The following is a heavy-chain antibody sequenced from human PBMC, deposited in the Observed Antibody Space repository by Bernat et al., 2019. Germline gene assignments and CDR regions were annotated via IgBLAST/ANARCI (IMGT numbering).Heavy chain of an antibody. CDR2: INPSGGST. D-gene: IGHD6-13*01. CDR1: GYTFTSYY. J-gene: IGHJ4*02. CDR3: ARAPRIAAAGTKVKYYFDY. V-gene: IGHV1-46*01. Sequence: QVQLVQSGAEVKKPGASVKVSCKASGYTFTSYYMHWVRQAPGQGLEWMGIINPSGGSTSYAQKFQGRVTMTTDTSTSTAYMELRSLRSDDTAVYYCARAPRIAAAGTKVKYYFDYWGQGTLVTVSS.